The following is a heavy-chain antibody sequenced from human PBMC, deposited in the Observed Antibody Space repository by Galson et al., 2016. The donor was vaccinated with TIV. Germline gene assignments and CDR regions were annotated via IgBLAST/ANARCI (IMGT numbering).Heavy chain of an antibody. CDR2: VSYSGTT. D-gene: IGHD2-2*01. J-gene: IGHJ6*02. CDR1: GDSINNYY. V-gene: IGHV4-59*01. CDR3: AKAPGVSSPSWGLYEYHCHLDV. Sequence: SETLSLTCTVSGDSINNYYWNWIRQPPGEGLDWIGSVSYSGTTDYNPSLRSRVTISVDKSKHQFSLKLRSLTAADTAVYYCAKAPGVSSPSWGLYEYHCHLDVWGQGTSVTVSS.